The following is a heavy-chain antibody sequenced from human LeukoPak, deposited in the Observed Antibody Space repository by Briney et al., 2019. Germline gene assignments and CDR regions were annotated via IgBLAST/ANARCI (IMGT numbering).Heavy chain of an antibody. CDR1: GFTFYDYA. Sequence: SLRLSCAVSGFTFYDYAMHWVRQVPGKGLEWVSGISWKSDSMRYADSVKGRFTVSRDNAKNSLYLQMNSLRTEDTALYYCAKDGGHTSVLYYFECWGQGTLVTVSS. D-gene: IGHD6-19*01. CDR2: ISWKSDSM. CDR3: AKDGGHTSVLYYFEC. J-gene: IGHJ4*02. V-gene: IGHV3-9*01.